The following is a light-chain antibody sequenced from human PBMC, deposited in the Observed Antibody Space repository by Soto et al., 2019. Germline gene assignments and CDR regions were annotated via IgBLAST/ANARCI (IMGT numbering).Light chain of an antibody. J-gene: IGKJ1*01. V-gene: IGKV3-20*01. Sequence: EIVLTQSPGTLSLSPGERATLSCRASQSVNSNYLAWYQRKPGQAPRLLIYGASNRATDIPYRFSASGSGTDFTLTITGLEPEDFAVYYCQQYDSSPPSFGQGTKVEIK. CDR2: GAS. CDR1: QSVNSNY. CDR3: QQYDSSPPS.